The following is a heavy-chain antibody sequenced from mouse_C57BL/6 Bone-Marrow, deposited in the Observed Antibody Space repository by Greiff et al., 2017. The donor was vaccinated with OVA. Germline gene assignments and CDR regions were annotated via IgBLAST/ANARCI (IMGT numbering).Heavy chain of an antibody. J-gene: IGHJ1*03. V-gene: IGHV1-19*01. CDR1: GYTFTDYY. CDR2: INPYNGGT. Sequence: VQLQQSGPVLVKPGASVKMSCKASGYTFTDYYMNWVKQSHGKSLEWIGVINPYNGGTSYNQKFKGKATLTVDKSSSTAYMELNSLTSEDSAVYYCARSWFWYFDVWGTGTTVTVSS. CDR3: ARSWFWYFDV. D-gene: IGHD2-2*01.